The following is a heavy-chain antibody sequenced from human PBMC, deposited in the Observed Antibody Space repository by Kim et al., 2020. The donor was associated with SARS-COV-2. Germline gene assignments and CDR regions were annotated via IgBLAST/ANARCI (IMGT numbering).Heavy chain of an antibody. CDR3: ARGLAAPGSYDY. D-gene: IGHD2-15*01. J-gene: IGHJ4*02. Sequence: TYHPSLKSRVTISVDTSKNQFSLKLSSVTAADTAVYYCARGLAAPGSYDYWGQGTLVTVSS. V-gene: IGHV4-34*01.